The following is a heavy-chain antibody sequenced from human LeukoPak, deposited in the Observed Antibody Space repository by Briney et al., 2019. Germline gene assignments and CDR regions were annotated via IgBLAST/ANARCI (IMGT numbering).Heavy chain of an antibody. CDR3: ARLPDCSSTSCLKGAFDI. J-gene: IGHJ3*02. V-gene: IGHV4-59*08. D-gene: IGHD2-2*01. Sequence: NTSETLSLTCTVSGGSISSYYWSWIRQPPGKGLEWIGYIYYSGSTNYNPSLKSRVTISVDTSKNQFSLKLSSVTAADTAVYYCARLPDCSSTSCLKGAFDIWGQGTMVTVSS. CDR2: IYYSGST. CDR1: GGSISSYY.